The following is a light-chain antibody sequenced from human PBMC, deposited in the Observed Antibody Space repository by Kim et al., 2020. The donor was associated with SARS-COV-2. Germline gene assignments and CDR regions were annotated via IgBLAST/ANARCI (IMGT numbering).Light chain of an antibody. CDR3: QQFGGSLT. CDR1: QSVSDNY. V-gene: IGKV3-20*01. CDR2: DAS. J-gene: IGKJ4*01. Sequence: EIVLTQSPGTLFLSPGERATLSCRASQSVSDNYLSWYQQKRGQAPRLLIYDASSRATGVPDRFSGSGSGTDFTLTISRLEPEDFAVYYCQQFGGSLTFGGGTKVDIK.